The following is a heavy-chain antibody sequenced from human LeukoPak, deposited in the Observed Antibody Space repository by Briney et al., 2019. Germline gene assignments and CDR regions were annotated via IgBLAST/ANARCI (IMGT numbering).Heavy chain of an antibody. CDR2: IYSGGTT. V-gene: IGHV3-53*01. Sequence: GGSLRLSCAASAFTVTTNYMSWVGQAPGKGLEWVSMIYSGGTTYYADSVKGRFTISRDNSKNTLYLQMNSLRAEDTAVYYCARDRDGVLHYWGQGTLVTVSS. D-gene: IGHD2-8*01. CDR1: AFTVTTNY. J-gene: IGHJ4*02. CDR3: ARDRDGVLHY.